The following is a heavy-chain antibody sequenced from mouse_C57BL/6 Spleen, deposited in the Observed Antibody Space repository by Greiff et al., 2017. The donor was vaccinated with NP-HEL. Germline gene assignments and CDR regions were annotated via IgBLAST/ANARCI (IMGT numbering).Heavy chain of an antibody. V-gene: IGHV1-82*01. CDR2: IYPGDGDT. D-gene: IGHD1-3*01. CDR3: ARIKGGYYAMDY. Sequence: VMLVESGPELVKPGASVKISCKASGYAFSSSWMNWVKQRPGKGLEWIGRIYPGDGDTNYNGKFKGKATLTADKSSSTAYMQLSSLTSEDSAVYFCARIKGGYYAMDYWGQGTSVTVSS. CDR1: GYAFSSSW. J-gene: IGHJ4*01.